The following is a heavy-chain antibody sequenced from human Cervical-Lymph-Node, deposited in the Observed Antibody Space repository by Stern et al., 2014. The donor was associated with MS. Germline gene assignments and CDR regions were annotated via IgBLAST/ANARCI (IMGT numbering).Heavy chain of an antibody. J-gene: IGHJ4*02. V-gene: IGHV1-2*02. CDR3: ARDGRSSYGSGSYYSSGY. Sequence: QVQLVESGAEVKKPGASVKVSCKASGYSFTGYFLHWVRQAPGQGLEWMGWINPKSGDTNYAQKFHGRVPMTRDSSSSTAYMELSSLRSDDTAVYYCARDGRSSYGSGSYYSSGYWAQGTLVTASS. CDR2: INPKSGDT. D-gene: IGHD3-10*01. CDR1: GYSFTGYF.